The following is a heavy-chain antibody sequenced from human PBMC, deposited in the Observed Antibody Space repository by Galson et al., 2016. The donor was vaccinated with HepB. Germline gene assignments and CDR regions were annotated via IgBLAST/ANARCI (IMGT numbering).Heavy chain of an antibody. J-gene: IGHJ4*02. V-gene: IGHV3-33*01. CDR3: ARDDLPYCDQGVCYLDY. D-gene: IGHD2-8*01. CDR1: GFNFRAYG. CDR2: IWYDGNNK. Sequence: SLRLSCAASGFNFRAYGMHWVRQAPGKGLEWVALIWYDGNNKNYAYSVKGRFTISRDNSKNTLFLEVNSLTTEDTAIYYCARDDLPYCDQGVCYLDYWGQGTLVTVSS.